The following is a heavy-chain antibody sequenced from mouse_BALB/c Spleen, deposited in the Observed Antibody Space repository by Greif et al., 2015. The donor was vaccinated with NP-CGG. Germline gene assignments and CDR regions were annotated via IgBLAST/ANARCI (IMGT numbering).Heavy chain of an antibody. J-gene: IGHJ2*01. CDR3: ARGGTGFDY. V-gene: IGHV5-4*02. D-gene: IGHD3-3*01. Sequence: EVMLVESGGGLVKPGGPLKLSCAASGFTFSDYYMYWVRQTPEKRLEWVATISDGGSYTYYPDSVKGRFTISRDNAKNNLYRQMSSLKSEDTAMYYCARGGTGFDYWGQGTTLTVSS. CDR2: ISDGGSYT. CDR1: GFTFSDYY.